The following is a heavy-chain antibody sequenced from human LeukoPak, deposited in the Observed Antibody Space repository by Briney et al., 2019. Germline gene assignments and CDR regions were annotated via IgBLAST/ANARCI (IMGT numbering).Heavy chain of an antibody. Sequence: GGSLRLSCAASGFTFSSSWMYWVRQAPGKGLVWVSRINSDESITTYVDSVKGRFTISRDNAKNSLYLQMNSLRAEDTAVYYCARDFPQPSSGWFENPGAAFDIWGQGTMVTVSS. CDR2: INSDESIT. CDR3: ARDFPQPSSGWFENPGAAFDI. CDR1: GFTFSSSW. D-gene: IGHD6-19*01. V-gene: IGHV3-74*01. J-gene: IGHJ3*02.